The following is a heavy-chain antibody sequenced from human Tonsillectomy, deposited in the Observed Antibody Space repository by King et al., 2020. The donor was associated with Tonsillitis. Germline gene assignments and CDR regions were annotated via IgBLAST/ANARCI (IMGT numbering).Heavy chain of an antibody. D-gene: IGHD5-24*01. V-gene: IGHV1-69*01. J-gene: IGHJ4*02. CDR3: AKDQGMATHGDFDS. CDR2: IIPMFASA. Sequence: LQLVQSGAEVKTPGSSVKVSCKASGGTFSNSAISWVRQAPGQGLEWMGGIIPMFASASYAQNFQGRVTLTADESTSTAYMELSSLKPEDTAVYYCAKDQGMATHGDFDSWGQGTLVTVSS. CDR1: GGTFSNSA.